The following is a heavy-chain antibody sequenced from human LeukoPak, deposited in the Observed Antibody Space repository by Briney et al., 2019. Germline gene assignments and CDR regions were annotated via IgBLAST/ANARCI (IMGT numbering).Heavy chain of an antibody. D-gene: IGHD3-10*01. V-gene: IGHV1-2*02. CDR3: ARARITMVRGVFHWFDP. CDR1: GYTFTGYY. CDR2: INPNSGGT. Sequence: ASVKVSCKASGYTFTGYYMHWVRQAPGQGLEWMGWINPNSGGTNYAQKFRGRVTMTRDTSISTAYMELSRLRSDDTAVYYCARARITMVRGVFHWFDPWGQGTLVTVSS. J-gene: IGHJ5*02.